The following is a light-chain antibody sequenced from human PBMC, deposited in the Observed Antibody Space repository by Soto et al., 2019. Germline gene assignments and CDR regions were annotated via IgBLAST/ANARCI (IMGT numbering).Light chain of an antibody. J-gene: IGLJ3*02. V-gene: IGLV2-23*02. Sequence: QSALSQPASVSGSPGQSVTISCTGTSSGIGSYNLVSWYHHRPGQAPKLVISEVTRRPSVDSNRFSGSKAGNTASLTIAGLQPDDEGDYYCCSYAGGRTFVVFGGGTKLTVL. CDR2: EVT. CDR1: SSGIGSYNL. CDR3: CSYAGGRTFVV.